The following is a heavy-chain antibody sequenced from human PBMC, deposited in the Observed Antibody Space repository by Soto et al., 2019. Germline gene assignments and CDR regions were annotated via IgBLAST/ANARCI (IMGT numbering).Heavy chain of an antibody. V-gene: IGHV4-30-4*01. CDR1: GGSISSGDYY. J-gene: IGHJ3*02. CDR2: IYYSGST. D-gene: IGHD3-9*01. CDR3: ARNRPYYDILTGYHDDAFDI. Sequence: QVQLQESGPGLVKPSQTLSLTCTVSGGSISSGDYYWSWIRQPPGKGLEWIGYIYYSGSTYYNPSLTSRVTNEVDTSNNQFSRKLSSGTAADTAVYYCARNRPYYDILTGYHDDAFDIWGQGTMVTVSS.